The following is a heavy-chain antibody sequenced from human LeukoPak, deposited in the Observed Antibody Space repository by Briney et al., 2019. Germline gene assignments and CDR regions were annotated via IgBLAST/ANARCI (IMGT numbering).Heavy chain of an antibody. D-gene: IGHD1-26*01. CDR2: IYPGDSDT. CDR1: GYSFTSYW. Sequence: GESLKISCKGSGYSFTSYWIGWVRQMPGKGLEWMGIIYPGDSDTRYSPSFQGQVTISADKSISTAYLQWSSLKASDTAMYYCARPLPIVGELLGAFDIWGQGQWSPSLQ. CDR3: ARPLPIVGELLGAFDI. J-gene: IGHJ3*02. V-gene: IGHV5-51*01.